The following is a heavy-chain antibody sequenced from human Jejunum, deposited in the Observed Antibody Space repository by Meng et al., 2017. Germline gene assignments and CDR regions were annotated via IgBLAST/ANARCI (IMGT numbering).Heavy chain of an antibody. CDR2: ITAGNGNT. J-gene: IGHJ4*02. Sequence: QVQVVQAGAEVKRPGASVTVSCKASGFTFVSYAIYWVRQAPGQGLEWMGWITAGNGNTKYSQKFQGRVTITRDTSASTAYMELTSLQFEDTAMYYCATDTWGPHYWGQGTLVTVSS. V-gene: IGHV1-3*01. CDR1: GFTFVSYA. CDR3: ATDTWGPHY. D-gene: IGHD3-16*01.